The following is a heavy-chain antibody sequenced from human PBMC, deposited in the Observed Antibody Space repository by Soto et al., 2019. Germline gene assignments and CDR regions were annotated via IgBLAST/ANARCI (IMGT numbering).Heavy chain of an antibody. J-gene: IGHJ6*02. Sequence: QVQLVQSGAEVKKPGASVKVSCRASGYTFSSYGISWVRQAPGQGLEWMGWISAYNGNTNYAQKFQGRVTMTTDRPRSRAYMEWGSQRSDDTAVYFWARDPDKNYYFCGGSYYVMEVGGQGTTVTFSS. V-gene: IGHV1-18*01. D-gene: IGHD3-3*01. CDR3: ARDPDKNYYFCGGSYYVMEV. CDR1: GYTFSSYG. CDR2: ISAYNGNT.